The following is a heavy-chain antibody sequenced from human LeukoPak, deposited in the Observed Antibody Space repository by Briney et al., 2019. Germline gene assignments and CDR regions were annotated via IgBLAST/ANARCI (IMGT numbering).Heavy chain of an antibody. CDR3: ARGPPPDFDY. J-gene: IGHJ4*02. CDR1: GDSISSYY. Sequence: ASETLSLTCTVSGDSISSYYWSWIRQPAGKGLEWIGRIHPSGSTNYNPSLKSRVTLSVDTSKNQFSLKLNSVTAADTAVYYCARGPPPDFDYWGRGTLVTVSS. CDR2: IHPSGST. V-gene: IGHV4-4*07.